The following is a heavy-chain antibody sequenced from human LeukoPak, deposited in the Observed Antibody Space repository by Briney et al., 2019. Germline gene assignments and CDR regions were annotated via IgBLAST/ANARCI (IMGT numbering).Heavy chain of an antibody. Sequence: PSETLSLTCTVSGGSISSSSYYWGWIRQPPGKGLEWIGSIYYSGSTYYNPSLKSRVTISVDTSKNQFSLKLSSVTAADTAVYYCARHQRRGGGNLDYWGQGTLVTVSS. V-gene: IGHV4-39*01. J-gene: IGHJ4*02. CDR3: ARHQRRGGGNLDY. CDR1: GGSISSSSYY. D-gene: IGHD2-15*01. CDR2: IYYSGST.